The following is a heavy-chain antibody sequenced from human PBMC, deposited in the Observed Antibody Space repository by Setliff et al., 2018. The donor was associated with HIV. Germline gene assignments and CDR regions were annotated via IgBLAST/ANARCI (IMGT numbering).Heavy chain of an antibody. CDR2: LYYSGST. J-gene: IGHJ4*02. CDR3: ARLSSYRSSSYYFDY. Sequence: PSETLSLTCTVSGGSISSSSYYWGWIRQPPGKGLEWIGSLYYSGSTYYNPSLKSRVTMSVDTSKNQFSLKLNSVTAADTAVYHCARLSSYRSSSYYFDYWGQGALVTVSS. V-gene: IGHV4-39*01. D-gene: IGHD6-6*01. CDR1: GGSISSSSYY.